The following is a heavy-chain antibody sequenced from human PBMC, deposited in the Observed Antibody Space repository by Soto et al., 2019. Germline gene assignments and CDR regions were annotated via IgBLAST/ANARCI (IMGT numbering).Heavy chain of an antibody. CDR3: ARGWIQLWLLNADAFDI. Sequence: PSETLSLTCAAYGGSFSGYYWSWIRQPPGKGLEWIGEINHSGSTNYNPSLKSRVTISVDTSKNQFSLKLSSVTAADTAVYYCARGWIQLWLLNADAFDIWGQGTMVTVSS. D-gene: IGHD5-18*01. V-gene: IGHV4-34*01. J-gene: IGHJ3*02. CDR2: INHSGST. CDR1: GGSFSGYY.